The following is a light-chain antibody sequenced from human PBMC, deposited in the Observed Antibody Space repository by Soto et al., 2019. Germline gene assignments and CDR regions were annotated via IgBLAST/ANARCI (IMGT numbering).Light chain of an antibody. CDR2: EVT. Sequence: QSVLTQPASVSGSPGQSITMSCSGTSEDVGGYNYVSWYQHHPGKAPKLLIYEVTNRPSGLSDRFSGSKSGNTASLTISGFQAEDEADYYCSSYTSSNTLVFGTGTKLTVL. CDR3: SSYTSSNTLV. CDR1: SEDVGGYNY. V-gene: IGLV2-14*01. J-gene: IGLJ1*01.